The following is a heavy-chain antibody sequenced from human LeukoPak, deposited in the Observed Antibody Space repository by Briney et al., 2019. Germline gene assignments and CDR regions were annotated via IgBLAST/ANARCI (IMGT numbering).Heavy chain of an antibody. CDR2: IYSGGST. Sequence: GGSLRLSCAASGFTVSSNYMSWVRQAPGKGLEWVSVIYSGGSTYYADSVKGRFTISRDNSKNTLYLQMNSLRAEDTAVYYCAGDRHCSSTSCYAPVWGQGTLVTVSS. CDR1: GFTVSSNY. D-gene: IGHD2-2*01. J-gene: IGHJ4*02. V-gene: IGHV3-53*01. CDR3: AGDRHCSSTSCYAPV.